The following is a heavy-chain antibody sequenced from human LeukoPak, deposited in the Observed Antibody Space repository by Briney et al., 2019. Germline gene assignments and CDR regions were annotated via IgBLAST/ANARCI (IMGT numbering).Heavy chain of an antibody. CDR2: VYYSGST. CDR3: ASNTGTVFDY. V-gene: IGHV4-59*13. J-gene: IGHJ4*02. D-gene: IGHD7-27*01. Sequence: NPSETLSLTCTVSGDFITAYYWSWIRQSPGKGLEWIGYVYYSGSTEYNPSLRSRVTISLEMSKHQLSLNLTSVTAADTAVYYCASNTGTVFDYWGQGVLVTVSS. CDR1: GDFITAYY.